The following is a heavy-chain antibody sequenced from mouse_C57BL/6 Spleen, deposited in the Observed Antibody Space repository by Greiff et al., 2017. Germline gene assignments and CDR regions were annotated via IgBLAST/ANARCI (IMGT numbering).Heavy chain of an antibody. CDR2: IYPGSGST. CDR3: ARAHYGSSYGFAY. Sequence: QVQLQQPGAELVKPGASVKMSCKASGYTFTSYWITWVKQRPGQGLEWIGDIYPGSGSTNYNEKFKSKATLTVDTSSSTAYMQLSSLTSEDSAVYYCARAHYGSSYGFAYWGQGTLVTVSA. V-gene: IGHV1-55*01. J-gene: IGHJ3*01. CDR1: GYTFTSYW. D-gene: IGHD1-1*01.